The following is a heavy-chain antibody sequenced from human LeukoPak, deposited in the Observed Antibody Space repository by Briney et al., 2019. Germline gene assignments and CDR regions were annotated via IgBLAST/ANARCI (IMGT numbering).Heavy chain of an antibody. J-gene: IGHJ4*02. V-gene: IGHV1-2*02. CDR1: GYTFTGYY. D-gene: IGHD1-14*01. Sequence: ASVKVSCKASGYTFTGYYMHWVRQAPGQGLGWMGWIDPNSGGTNYAQKFQGRVTMTRATSISTVYMELSRLRSDDTAVYYCARDLARYFGYWGQGTLVTVSS. CDR2: IDPNSGGT. CDR3: ARDLARYFGY.